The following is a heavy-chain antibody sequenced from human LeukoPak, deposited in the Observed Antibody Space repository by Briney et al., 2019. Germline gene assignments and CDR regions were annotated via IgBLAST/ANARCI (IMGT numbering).Heavy chain of an antibody. V-gene: IGHV4-30-4*01. CDR2: IYYSGST. Sequence: PSETLSLTCTVSGGSISSYYWSWIRQPPEKGLEWIGYIYYSGSTSYNPSLKSRVTISVDTSKNQFSLKLNSVTAADTAVYYCARGDLIYDSSTYYPYWGQGTLVTVSS. J-gene: IGHJ4*02. CDR3: ARGDLIYDSSTYYPY. D-gene: IGHD3-22*01. CDR1: GGSISSYY.